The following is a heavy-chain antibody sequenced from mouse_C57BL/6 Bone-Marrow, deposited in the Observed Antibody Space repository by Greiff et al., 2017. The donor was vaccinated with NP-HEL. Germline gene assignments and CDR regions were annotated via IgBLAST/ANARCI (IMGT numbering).Heavy chain of an antibody. J-gene: IGHJ3*01. D-gene: IGHD2-5*01. Sequence: VQLKQPGAELVKPGASVKLSCKASGYTFTSYWMQWVKQRPGQGLEWIGEIDPSDSYTNYNQKFKGKATLTVDTSSSTAYMQLSSLTSEDSAVYYCARRGYSNPFAYWGQGTLVTVSA. V-gene: IGHV1-50*01. CDR1: GYTFTSYW. CDR3: ARRGYSNPFAY. CDR2: IDPSDSYT.